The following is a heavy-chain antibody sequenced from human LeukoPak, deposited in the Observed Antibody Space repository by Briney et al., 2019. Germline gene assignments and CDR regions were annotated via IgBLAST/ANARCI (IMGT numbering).Heavy chain of an antibody. CDR3: ARGRRWLQSFDY. CDR2: IYYSGST. CDR1: GGSISSYY. Sequence: PSETLSLTCTVSGGSISSYYWSWIRQPPGKGLEWIGYIYYSGSTHYNPSLKSRVTISVDTSKNQFSLKLSSVTAADTAVYYCARGRRWLQSFDYWGQGTLVTVSS. V-gene: IGHV4-59*12. D-gene: IGHD5-24*01. J-gene: IGHJ4*02.